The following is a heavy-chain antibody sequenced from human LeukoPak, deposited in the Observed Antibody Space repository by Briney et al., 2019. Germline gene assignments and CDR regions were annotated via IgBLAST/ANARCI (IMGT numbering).Heavy chain of an antibody. V-gene: IGHV3-7*05. CDR3: ARYSSSWHAYDI. CDR2: IKQDGSEK. D-gene: IGHD6-13*01. J-gene: IGHJ3*02. Sequence: PGGSLRLSCAASGFTFSSYWMSWVRQAPGKGLQWVANIKQDGSEKYYVDSAKGRFTISRDNAKNSLSLQMNSLRAEDTAVYYCARYSSSWHAYDIWGQGTMATVSA. CDR1: GFTFSSYW.